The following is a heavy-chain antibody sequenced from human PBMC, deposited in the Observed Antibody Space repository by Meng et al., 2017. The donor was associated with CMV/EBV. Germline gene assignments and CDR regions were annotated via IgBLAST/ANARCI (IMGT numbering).Heavy chain of an antibody. J-gene: IGHJ5*02. CDR2: INHSGNT. CDR1: GGSFSGYY. D-gene: IGHD6-13*01. V-gene: IGHV4-34*01. Sequence: GSLRLSCAVYGGSFSGYYWSWIRQPPGKGLEWIGEINHSGNTNYNPSLKSRVTISVDTSKNQFSLKLSSVTAADTAVYYCARVGGYSSSWSRFGRGNWFDPWGQGTLVTVSS. CDR3: ARVGGYSSSWSRFGRGNWFDP.